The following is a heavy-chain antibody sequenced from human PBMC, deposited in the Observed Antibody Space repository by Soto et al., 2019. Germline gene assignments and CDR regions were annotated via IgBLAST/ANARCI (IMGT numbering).Heavy chain of an antibody. V-gene: IGHV3-11*04. CDR3: ARNGGAAACDS. CDR1: GFTFSDHY. D-gene: IGHD6-13*01. Sequence: PGGSLRLSCAASGFTFSDHYMDWVRQAPGKGLEWVSFITSSGDTKYYEDSVEGRFTISRDNAKNTLYLQMNSVRAEDTAVYYCARNGGAAACDSWGQGTLVTVSP. CDR2: ITSSGDTK. J-gene: IGHJ4*02.